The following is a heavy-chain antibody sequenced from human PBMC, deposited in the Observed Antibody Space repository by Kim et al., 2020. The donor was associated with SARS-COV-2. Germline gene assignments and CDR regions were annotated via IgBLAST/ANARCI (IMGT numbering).Heavy chain of an antibody. CDR3: ARVTSGGNYYYYYYMDV. D-gene: IGHD3-16*01. V-gene: IGHV3-66*01. J-gene: IGHJ6*03. Sequence: VKGRVTISRNNAKNTVYLQMSSLRAEDTAVYYCARVTSGGNYYYYYYMDVWGKGTTVTVSS.